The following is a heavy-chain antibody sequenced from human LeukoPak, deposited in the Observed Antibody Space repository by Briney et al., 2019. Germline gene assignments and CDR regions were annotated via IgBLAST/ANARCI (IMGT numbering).Heavy chain of an antibody. CDR3: ARHYGP. V-gene: IGHV4-39*01. CDR1: GGSISGSSYY. D-gene: IGHD3-10*01. Sequence: SETLSLTCTVSGGSISGSSYYWGWIRQPPGKGLEWIGSIYYSGSTYYNPSHKSRVTISVDTSKNQFSLKLNSVTATDMAVYYCARHYGPWGQGTLVTVSS. CDR2: IYYSGST. J-gene: IGHJ4*02.